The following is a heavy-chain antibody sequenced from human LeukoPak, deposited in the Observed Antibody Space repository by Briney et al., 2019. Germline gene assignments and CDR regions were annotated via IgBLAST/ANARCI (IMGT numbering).Heavy chain of an antibody. Sequence: GGSLRLSCAASGFTFSSYGMHWVRQAPGKGLEWVAVIWYDGSNKYYADSVKGRFTISRDNSKNTLYLQMNSLRAEDTAVYYGAKVRGWYKVPGNIDYWGQGPLVTVPS. CDR3: AKVRGWYKVPGNIDY. V-gene: IGHV3-33*06. J-gene: IGHJ4*02. CDR1: GFTFSSYG. CDR2: IWYDGSNK. D-gene: IGHD6-19*01.